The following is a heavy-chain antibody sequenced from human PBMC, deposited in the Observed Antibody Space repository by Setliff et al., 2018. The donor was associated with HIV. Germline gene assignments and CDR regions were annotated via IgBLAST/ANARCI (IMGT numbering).Heavy chain of an antibody. J-gene: IGHJ4*02. CDR2: INAGDDNT. D-gene: IGHD6-19*01. V-gene: IGHV1-3*01. CDR1: GYTFSTNA. CDR3: ARGSCSGCYLSDY. Sequence: ASVKVSCKAFGYTFSTNAIHWVRQAPGQRLEWMGYINAGDDNTRYSEKFQGRVTITRDTSANTTYMELSSLRSEDTAVYYCARGSCSGCYLSDYWGLGTLVTVS.